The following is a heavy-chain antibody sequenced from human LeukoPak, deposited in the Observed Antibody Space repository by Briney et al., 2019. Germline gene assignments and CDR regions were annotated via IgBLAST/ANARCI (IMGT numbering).Heavy chain of an antibody. V-gene: IGHV3-11*06. Sequence: GGSLRLSYAASGFTFSDYYMSWIRQAPGKGLEWVSYISSSSSYTNYADSVKGRFTIPRDNAKNSLYLQMNSLRAEDTAVYYCARDLGAYYYGMGVWGKGTTVTVSS. CDR2: ISSSSSYT. J-gene: IGHJ6*04. CDR3: ARDLGAYYYGMGV. D-gene: IGHD1-26*01. CDR1: GFTFSDYY.